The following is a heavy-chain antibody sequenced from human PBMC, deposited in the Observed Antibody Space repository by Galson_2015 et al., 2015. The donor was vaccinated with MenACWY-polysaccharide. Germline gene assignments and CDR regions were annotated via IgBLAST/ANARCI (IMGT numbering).Heavy chain of an antibody. CDR1: VGSFSGYY. CDR3: ARVAFSSLVRGKYYYMDV. D-gene: IGHD6-13*01. Sequence: SETLSLTCTVYVGSFSGYYWSWIRQPPGKGLEWIGEINHSGDTNYNPSLKSRVTMSVDTSKNQFSLKLSSVTAADTAVFYCARVAFSSLVRGKYYYMDVWGNGTTVTVAS. CDR2: INHSGDT. V-gene: IGHV4-34*01. J-gene: IGHJ6*03.